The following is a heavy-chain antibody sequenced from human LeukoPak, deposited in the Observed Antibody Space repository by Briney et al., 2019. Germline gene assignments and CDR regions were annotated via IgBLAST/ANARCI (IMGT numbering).Heavy chain of an antibody. CDR2: ISAYNGNT. D-gene: IGHD2-15*01. CDR1: GYTFTSYG. V-gene: IGHV1-18*01. J-gene: IGHJ6*02. Sequence: ASVKVSCKASGYTFTSYGISWVRQAPGQGLEWMGWISAYNGNTNYAQELQGRVTMTTDTSTSTAYMELRSLRSDDTAVYYCAREDCSGGSCYDYYYGMDVWGQGTTVTVSS. CDR3: AREDCSGGSCYDYYYGMDV.